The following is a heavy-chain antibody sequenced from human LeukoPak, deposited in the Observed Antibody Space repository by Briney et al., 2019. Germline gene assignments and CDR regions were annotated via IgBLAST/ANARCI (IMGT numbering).Heavy chain of an antibody. D-gene: IGHD2-15*01. CDR1: GYTFTGYY. CDR3: ARDPAVAAGWFDP. CDR2: INPNSGGT. J-gene: IGHJ5*02. V-gene: IGHV1-2*06. Sequence: ASVKVSCKASGYTFTGYYMHWVRQAPGQGLEWMGRINPNSGGTNYAQKFQGRVTMTRDTSISTAYMELSRLRSEDTAVYYCARDPAVAAGWFDPWGQGTLVTVSS.